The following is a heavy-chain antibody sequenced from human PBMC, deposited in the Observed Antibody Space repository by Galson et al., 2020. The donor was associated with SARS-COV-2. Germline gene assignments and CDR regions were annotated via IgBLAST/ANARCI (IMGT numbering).Heavy chain of an antibody. CDR2: IRNNGGRT. CDR1: GFTFSSYA. D-gene: IGHD2-2*01. J-gene: IGHJ2*01. V-gene: IGHV3-23*01. Sequence: TGGSLRLSCAASGFTFSSYAMSWVRQAPGKGLEWVSGIRNNGGRTYYAASVKGRLSISRDNSKKTVYLEMNNLRAEDTAVYYCARVKGDQLFHWYFDLWGRGTLVTVSS. CDR3: ARVKGDQLFHWYFDL.